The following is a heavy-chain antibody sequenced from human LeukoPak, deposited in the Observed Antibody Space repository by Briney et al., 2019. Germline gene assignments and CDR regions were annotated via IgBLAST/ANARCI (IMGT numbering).Heavy chain of an antibody. CDR3: AREKGGTATDYYYYYYMDA. V-gene: IGHV3-7*01. J-gene: IGHJ6*03. CDR1: GFTFSSYW. Sequence: GGSLRLSCAASGFTFSSYWMSWVRQAPGKGLEWVANIKQDGSEKYYVDSVKGRFTISRDNAKNALYLQMNSLRAEDTAVYYCAREKGGTATDYYYYYYMDAWGKGTTVTVSS. CDR2: IKQDGSEK. D-gene: IGHD1-7*01.